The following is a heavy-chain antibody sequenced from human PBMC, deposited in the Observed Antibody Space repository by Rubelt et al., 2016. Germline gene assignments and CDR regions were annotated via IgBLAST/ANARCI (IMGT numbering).Heavy chain of an antibody. Sequence: QLQLQESGPGLVKPSETLSLTCTVSGGSISSSSYYWGWIRQPPGKGLEWIGSIYYSGSTYYNPSLKSRVTISVDTSKNQFSLKLRSVTAADTAVYYSARIDFNTWSPYFDYWGQGTLVTVSS. D-gene: IGHD2-8*02. CDR1: GGSISSSSYY. CDR3: ARIDFNTWSPYFDY. CDR2: IYYSGST. V-gene: IGHV4-39*07. J-gene: IGHJ4*02.